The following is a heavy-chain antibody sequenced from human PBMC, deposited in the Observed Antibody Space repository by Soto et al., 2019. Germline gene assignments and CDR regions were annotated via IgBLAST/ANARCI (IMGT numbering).Heavy chain of an antibody. CDR3: AASYGTHFDY. CDR2: INHSGST. V-gene: IGHV4-34*01. D-gene: IGHD5-18*01. J-gene: IGHJ4*02. Sequence: PSETLSLTCAVYGGSFSGYYWSWIRQPPGKGLEWIGEINHSGSTNYNPSLKSRVTISVDTSKNQFSLKLSSVTAADTAVYYCAASYGTHFDYWGQGTLGTV. CDR1: GGSFSGYY.